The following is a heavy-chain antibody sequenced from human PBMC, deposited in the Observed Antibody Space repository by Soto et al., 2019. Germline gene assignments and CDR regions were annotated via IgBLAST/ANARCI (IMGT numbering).Heavy chain of an antibody. D-gene: IGHD3-22*01. V-gene: IGHV1-3*01. CDR3: ARDYYDSSGYYYGSAYYGMDV. Sequence: QVQLVQSGAEVKKPGASVKVSCKASGYTFTSYAMHWVRQAPGQRLEWMGWINAGNGNTKYSQKFQGRVTITRDTSASKAYMELSSLRSEDTAVYYCARDYYDSSGYYYGSAYYGMDVWGQGTTVTVSS. J-gene: IGHJ6*02. CDR2: INAGNGNT. CDR1: GYTFTSYA.